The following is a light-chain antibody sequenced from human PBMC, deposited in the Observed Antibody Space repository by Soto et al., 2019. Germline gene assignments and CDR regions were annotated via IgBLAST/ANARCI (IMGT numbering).Light chain of an antibody. CDR3: QQRSNWPIT. CDR1: QSVSSF. V-gene: IGKV3-11*01. CDR2: DAS. Sequence: EIVLTQSPATLSLSPGERATLFCRASQSVSSFLAWYQQKPGQAPRLLIYDASSRATGIPAKFSGSGSGTDFTLTISSLEPEDFAVYYCQQRSNWPITFGQGTRLDIK. J-gene: IGKJ5*01.